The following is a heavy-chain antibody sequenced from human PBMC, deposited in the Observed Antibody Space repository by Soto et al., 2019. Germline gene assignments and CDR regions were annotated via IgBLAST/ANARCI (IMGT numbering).Heavy chain of an antibody. CDR2: VYNGGST. CDR1: GGSISDYY. Sequence: SETLSLTCTVSGGSISDYYWNWIRQPPGKGLEWIGHVYNGGSTNYNPSLKSRVTISVDTSKNQFSLKLTSVTPADTAVYYCAKDGSRSYFNWFDPWGQGTLVTVSS. J-gene: IGHJ5*02. D-gene: IGHD3-10*01. V-gene: IGHV4-59*01. CDR3: AKDGSRSYFNWFDP.